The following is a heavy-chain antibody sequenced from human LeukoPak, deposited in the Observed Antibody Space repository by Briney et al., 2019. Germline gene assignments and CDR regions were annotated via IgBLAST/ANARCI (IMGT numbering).Heavy chain of an antibody. CDR2: ISYDGSNK. Sequence: GGSLRLSCAASGFTFSSYAMHWVRQAPGKGLEWVAVISYDGSNKYYADSVKGRFTISRDNSKNTLYLQMNSLRAEDTAVYYCARDHAADAFDYWGQGTLVTVSS. CDR1: GFTFSSYA. J-gene: IGHJ4*02. D-gene: IGHD6-13*01. CDR3: ARDHAADAFDY. V-gene: IGHV3-30*04.